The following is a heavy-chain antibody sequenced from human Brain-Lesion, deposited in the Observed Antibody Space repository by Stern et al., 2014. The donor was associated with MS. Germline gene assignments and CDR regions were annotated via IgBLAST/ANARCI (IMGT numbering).Heavy chain of an antibody. V-gene: IGHV4-39*01. J-gene: IGHJ4*02. CDR2: VYYTGST. D-gene: IGHD1-26*01. Sequence: QVQLVESGPGLVKPSETLSLTCTVSGGSITSSSYYWGWIRQPPGRGLEYIGTVYYTGSTFYDPSLKSRVTISLDTSKHQVALNLPSVTAADTAVYYCVRPDIMGTIWNWGQGTLVTVSS. CDR1: GGSITSSSYY. CDR3: VRPDIMGTIWN.